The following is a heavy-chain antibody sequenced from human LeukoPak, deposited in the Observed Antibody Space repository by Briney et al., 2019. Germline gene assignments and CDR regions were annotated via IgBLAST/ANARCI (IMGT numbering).Heavy chain of an antibody. V-gene: IGHV1-2*02. CDR2: INPHNGGT. J-gene: IGHJ5*02. CDR3: AGHSSSSDGWFDP. D-gene: IGHD6-6*01. Sequence: ASVKVSCTASGITVTDYFIHWVRQAPGQGLEWMGWINPHNGGTNYAQKFRGRVTMTRDTSINTVYMELTRLTSDDTAIYYCAGHSSSSDGWFDPWGQGTLVTVSS. CDR1: GITVTDYF.